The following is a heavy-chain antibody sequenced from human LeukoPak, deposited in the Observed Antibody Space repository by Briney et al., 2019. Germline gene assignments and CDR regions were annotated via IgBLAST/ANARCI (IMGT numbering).Heavy chain of an antibody. CDR2: ISYDGRNK. D-gene: IGHD4-17*01. V-gene: IGHV3-30*04. J-gene: IGHJ4*02. CDR3: ATMTTVTPFDY. CDR1: GFTFSNYA. Sequence: GGSLRLSCAASGFTFSNYAMHWVRQAPGKWLEWVAVISYDGRNKYYADSVKGRFTISRDNSKNTPYLQMNSLRAEDTAVYYCATMTTVTPFDYWGQGTLVTVSS.